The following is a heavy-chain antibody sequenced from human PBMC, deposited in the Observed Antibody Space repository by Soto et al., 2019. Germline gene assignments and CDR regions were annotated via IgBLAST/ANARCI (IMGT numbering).Heavy chain of an antibody. J-gene: IGHJ5*02. CDR3: ARAPGFSYGLNYFDP. V-gene: IGHV4-59*01. Sequence: QVQLQESGPGLVKPSETLSLTCTVSGGSINNYYWSWIRQPPGKGLEWIGYIYASGSTNYTTSLKRRVTMSVDTSKNQLPLNLSSVTAADTAVYYCARAPGFSYGLNYFDPWGQGTLVTVSS. CDR2: IYASGST. CDR1: GGSINNYY. D-gene: IGHD5-18*01.